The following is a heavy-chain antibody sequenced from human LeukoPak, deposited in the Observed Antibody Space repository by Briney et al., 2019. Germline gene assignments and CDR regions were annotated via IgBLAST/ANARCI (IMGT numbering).Heavy chain of an antibody. J-gene: IGHJ4*02. Sequence: GRSLRLSCAASGFTFSSYGMHWVRQAPGKGLEWVAVIWYDGSNKYYADSVKGRFTISRDNSKNTLYLQMNSLRAEDTAVYYCARREVLYYYDSSGSPPYFDYWGQGTLVTVSS. V-gene: IGHV3-33*01. CDR3: ARREVLYYYDSSGSPPYFDY. CDR1: GFTFSSYG. D-gene: IGHD3-22*01. CDR2: IWYDGSNK.